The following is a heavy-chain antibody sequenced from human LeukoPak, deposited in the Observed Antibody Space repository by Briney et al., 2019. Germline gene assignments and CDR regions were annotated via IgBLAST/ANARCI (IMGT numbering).Heavy chain of an antibody. CDR1: GGSFSGYY. Sequence: SETLSLTCAVYGGSFSGYYWSWIRQPPGKGLEWIGEINHSGSTNYNPSLKSRVTISVDTSKHQFSLKLSSVPAADTAVYYCSRDGGRDSGSYYEDYWGQGTLVTVSS. J-gene: IGHJ4*02. CDR3: SRDGGRDSGSYYEDY. CDR2: INHSGST. D-gene: IGHD1-26*01. V-gene: IGHV4-34*01.